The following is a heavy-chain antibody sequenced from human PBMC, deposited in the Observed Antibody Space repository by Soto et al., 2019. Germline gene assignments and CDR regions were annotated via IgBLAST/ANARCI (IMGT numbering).Heavy chain of an antibody. J-gene: IGHJ6*02. CDR3: AREIRYCSGGSCYLYYYYYYGMDV. D-gene: IGHD2-15*01. CDR1: GFTFSSYW. Sequence: VPLVESGGGLVQPGGSLRLSCAASGFTFSSYWMHWVRQAPGKGLVWVSRINSDGSSTSYADSVKGRFTISRDNAKNTLYLQMNSLRAEDTAVYYCAREIRYCSGGSCYLYYYYYYGMDVWGQGTTVTVSS. V-gene: IGHV3-74*01. CDR2: INSDGSST.